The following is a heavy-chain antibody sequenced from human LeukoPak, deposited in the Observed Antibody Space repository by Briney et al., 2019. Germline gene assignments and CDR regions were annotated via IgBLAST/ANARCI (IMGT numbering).Heavy chain of an antibody. J-gene: IGHJ4*02. CDR3: ATSTGYSSSWQPPNDY. CDR2: ITASGGAI. Sequence: GGSLRLSCVASGFSFSSSGMSWVRQAPGKGLEWGSGITASGGAIYYADSVNGRFAISRDNSKDTLFLQMNSLRVEDTAVYYCATSTGYSSSWQPPNDYWGQGTLVTVSS. D-gene: IGHD6-13*01. V-gene: IGHV3-23*01. CDR1: GFSFSSSG.